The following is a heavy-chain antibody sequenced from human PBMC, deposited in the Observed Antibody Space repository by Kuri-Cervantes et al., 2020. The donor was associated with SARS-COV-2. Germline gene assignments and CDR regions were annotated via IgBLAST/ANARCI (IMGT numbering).Heavy chain of an antibody. CDR2: IIPFFGTP. D-gene: IGHD4-23*01. V-gene: IGHV1-69*13. CDR1: GATFSTYG. J-gene: IGHJ4*02. Sequence: SVKVSCKASGATFSTYGFSWVRQAPGQGLEWMGGIIPFFGTPNYAQKFEGRVTITADESTSTAYMEMSSLRFEDTAVYFCARDVGYGGTSELDITYFDFWGQGTLVTVSS. CDR3: ARDVGYGGTSELDITYFDF.